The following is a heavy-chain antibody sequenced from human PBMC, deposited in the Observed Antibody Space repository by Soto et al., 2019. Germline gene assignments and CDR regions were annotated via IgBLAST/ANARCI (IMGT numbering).Heavy chain of an antibody. V-gene: IGHV3-72*01. CDR2: TRNKVKNYTT. Sequence: EVQLVESGGGLVQPGGSLRLSCVGSGFVFSDHYMDWVRQAPGKGLEWVSGTRNKVKNYTTEYAASVKGRISMTRDESRNSVFLHMSSLKIDDTAVYYCVTGLAGPSTTSGYWGQGTLVTVSS. D-gene: IGHD1-1*01. CDR1: GFVFSDHY. CDR3: VTGLAGPSTTSGY. J-gene: IGHJ4*02.